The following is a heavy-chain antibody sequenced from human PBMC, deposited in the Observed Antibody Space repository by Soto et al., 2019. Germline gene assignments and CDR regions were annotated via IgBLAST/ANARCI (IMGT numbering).Heavy chain of an antibody. J-gene: IGHJ4*02. CDR2: IYYSGST. D-gene: IGHD2-2*01. CDR1: GGSISSYY. CDR3: ARQVGGCSSTSCYENFDY. V-gene: IGHV4-59*08. Sequence: SETLSLTCTVSGGSISSYYWSWIRQPPGKGLEWIGYIYYSGSTNYNPSLKSRVTISVDTSKNQFSLKLSSVTAADTAVYYCARQVGGCSSTSCYENFDYWGQGTLVTVSS.